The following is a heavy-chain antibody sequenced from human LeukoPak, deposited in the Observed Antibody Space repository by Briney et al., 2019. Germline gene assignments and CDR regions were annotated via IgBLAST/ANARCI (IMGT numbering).Heavy chain of an antibody. D-gene: IGHD2-2*02. CDR2: ISGYNDNT. J-gene: IGHJ4*02. Sequence: ASVKVSCKASGGTFSSYAISWVRQAPGQGLEWMGWISGYNDNTNYAQKFQGRVTMTTDTSTTTAYMELRGLRSDDTAVYHCARGFLGPATIAAYWGQGTLVTVSS. CDR3: ARGFLGPATIAAY. V-gene: IGHV1-18*01. CDR1: GGTFSSYA.